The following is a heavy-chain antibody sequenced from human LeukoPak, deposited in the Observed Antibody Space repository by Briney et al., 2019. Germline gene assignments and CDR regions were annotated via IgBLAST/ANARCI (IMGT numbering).Heavy chain of an antibody. J-gene: IGHJ6*03. CDR3: ARRAQSESFYYYYYMDV. CDR2: MNPNSGKT. V-gene: IGHV1-8*02. D-gene: IGHD1-26*01. CDR1: GYTFTSYG. Sequence: ASVTVSCTASGYTFTSYGISWVRQAPGQGLEWMGWMNPNSGKTGYAQKFQGRVTITRNTSISTAYMELSSLRSEDTAVYYCARRAQSESFYYYYYMDVWGKGTTVTISS.